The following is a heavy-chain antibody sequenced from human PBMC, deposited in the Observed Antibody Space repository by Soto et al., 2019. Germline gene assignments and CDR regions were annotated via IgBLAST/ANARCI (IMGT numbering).Heavy chain of an antibody. CDR1: GGFISRGGYY. D-gene: IGHD2-2*01. Sequence: QVQLQESGPGLVEPSQTLSLTCSVSGGFISRGGYYWSWIRQFPGKGREWIGYIHYRGSTYYNLSLKSRGSTSVDMSKNQLSLNLTSVTAADTAVYYCARCRDAFGFDSWGQGTLVTVSS. CDR3: ARCRDAFGFDS. V-gene: IGHV4-31*03. J-gene: IGHJ4*02. CDR2: IHYRGST.